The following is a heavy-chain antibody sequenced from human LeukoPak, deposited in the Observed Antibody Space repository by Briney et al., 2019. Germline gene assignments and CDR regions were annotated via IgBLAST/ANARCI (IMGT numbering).Heavy chain of an antibody. CDR2: INQRGNT. D-gene: IGHD4-17*01. J-gene: IGHJ2*01. CDR3: ARTTVTVVYWYFDL. Sequence: SETLSLTCSVLGGSFGGHFWSWIRQPPGKSLEWIGEINQRGNTDYNPSLKSRVAMSMDTSKNRFSLKLNSVTAADTAMYYCARTTVTVVYWYFDLWGRGSPVTVSS. CDR1: GGSFGGHF. V-gene: IGHV4-34*01.